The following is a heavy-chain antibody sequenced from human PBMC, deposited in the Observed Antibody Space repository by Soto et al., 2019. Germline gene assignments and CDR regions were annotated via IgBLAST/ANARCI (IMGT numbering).Heavy chain of an antibody. V-gene: IGHV3-23*01. D-gene: IGHD5-12*01. Sequence: GGSMKLASAASGVTFSSYAMGGVCQAPGTGLEWVSVIDGSGGDVALADSVKGRFTISRDNSKSTLFLHMNRLRAEDTGRYYCAKEVVAAAYVETSPFDLWGQGTQVTVSS. CDR2: IDGSGGDV. CDR1: GVTFSSYA. CDR3: AKEVVAAAYVETSPFDL. J-gene: IGHJ4*02.